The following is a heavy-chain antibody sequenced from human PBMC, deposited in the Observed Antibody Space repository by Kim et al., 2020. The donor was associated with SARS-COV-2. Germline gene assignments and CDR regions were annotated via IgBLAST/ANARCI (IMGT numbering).Heavy chain of an antibody. CDR3: ARGSARNFYYFDY. Sequence: YADSVKGRFTISRDNAKNSLYLQMNNLRAEDTAVYYCARGSARNFYYFDYWGQGTLVTVSS. J-gene: IGHJ4*02. V-gene: IGHV3-11*01. D-gene: IGHD6-25*01.